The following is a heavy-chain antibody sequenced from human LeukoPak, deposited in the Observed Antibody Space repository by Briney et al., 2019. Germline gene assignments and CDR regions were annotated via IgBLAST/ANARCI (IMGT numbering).Heavy chain of an antibody. CDR3: ARIAAADIGNFDY. V-gene: IGHV3-23*01. D-gene: IGHD6-13*01. CDR2: ISGSGDNT. CDR1: GFTFINYA. J-gene: IGHJ4*02. Sequence: PGGSLRLSCEASGFTFINYAMSWVRQAPGRGLEWVSSISGSGDNTYYADSVKGRFTISRDNSKNTLYLHMNSLRAEDTAVYYCARIAAADIGNFDYWGQGTLVTVSS.